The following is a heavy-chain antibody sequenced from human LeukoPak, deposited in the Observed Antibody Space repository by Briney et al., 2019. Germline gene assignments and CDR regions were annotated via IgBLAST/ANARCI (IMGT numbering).Heavy chain of an antibody. CDR3: ARGSIAAADGGPRTDY. CDR1: GGSFSGYY. Sequence: SETLSLTCAVYGGSFSGYYWSWIRQPPGKGLEWIGEINHSGSTNYNPSLKSRVTMSVDTSKNQFSLKLSSVTAADTAVYYCARGSIAAADGGPRTDYWGQGTLVTVSS. D-gene: IGHD6-13*01. V-gene: IGHV4-34*01. J-gene: IGHJ4*02. CDR2: INHSGST.